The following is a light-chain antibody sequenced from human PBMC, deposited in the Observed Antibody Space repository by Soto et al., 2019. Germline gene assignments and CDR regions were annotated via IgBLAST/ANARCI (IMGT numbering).Light chain of an antibody. CDR1: SRDVGGYNY. J-gene: IGLJ1*01. Sequence: QSVLTQPRSVSGSPGQSVTISCPGTSRDVGGYNYVSWYQQYPGKAPKLVIYEVSKRPSRVPDRFSGSKSGNTASLTITGGQSDDEADYYCCSYAGRPYVFGTGTKLTVL. CDR2: EVS. CDR3: CSYAGRPYV. V-gene: IGLV2-11*01.